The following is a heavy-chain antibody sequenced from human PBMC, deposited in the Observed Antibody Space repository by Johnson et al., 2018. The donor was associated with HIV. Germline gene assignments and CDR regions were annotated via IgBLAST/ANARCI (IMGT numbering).Heavy chain of an antibody. Sequence: QLVESGGGVVQPGGSLRLSCAASGFSFSSYGIHWVRQAPGKGLEWVAFTQYDGSNKYYADSVKGRFTISRDNSKKTVYLQMNSLRAEDTAVYYCAKETRDSRSAFDIWGQGTMVTVSS. CDR1: GFSFSSYG. CDR2: TQYDGSNK. CDR3: AKETRDSRSAFDI. V-gene: IGHV3-30*02. D-gene: IGHD3-22*01. J-gene: IGHJ3*02.